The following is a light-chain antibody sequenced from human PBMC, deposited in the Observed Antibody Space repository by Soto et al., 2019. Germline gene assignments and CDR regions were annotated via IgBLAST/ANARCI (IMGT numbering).Light chain of an antibody. V-gene: IGKV3-11*01. J-gene: IGKJ4*01. CDR2: DAF. Sequence: EIVLTQSPATLSLSPGNRATLSCRASESVSRYLAWYQQKPGQAPRLLIYDAFNRATGIPARFSGSGSGTDFTLTITSLEPEDFAVYYCQQRSNWPSTFGGGTKVEIK. CDR3: QQRSNWPST. CDR1: ESVSRY.